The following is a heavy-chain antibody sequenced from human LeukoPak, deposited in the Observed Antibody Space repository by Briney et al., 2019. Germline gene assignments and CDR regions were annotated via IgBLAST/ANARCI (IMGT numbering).Heavy chain of an antibody. J-gene: IGHJ6*02. Sequence: QSGGSLRLSCAASGFTFSSYWMNWARQAPGKGLEWVASINHNGNVNYYVDSVKGRFTISRDNAKNSLYLQMSNLRAEDTAVYCARGGGLDVWGQGATVTVSS. CDR1: GFTFSSYW. CDR2: INHNGNVN. V-gene: IGHV3-7*03. D-gene: IGHD3-16*01. CDR3: ARGGGLDV.